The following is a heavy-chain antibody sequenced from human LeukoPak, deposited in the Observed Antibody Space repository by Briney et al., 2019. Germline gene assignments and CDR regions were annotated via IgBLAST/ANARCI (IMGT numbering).Heavy chain of an antibody. D-gene: IGHD3-16*01. Sequence: SETLSLTCAVSGGSISSSNWWSWVRQPPGKGLEWIGEIYHSGSTNYNPSLKSRVTISVDKSKNQFSLKLTSVTAADTAVYYCARAPVSTAYLHYYSMDVWGKGTMVTVSS. CDR3: ARAPVSTAYLHYYSMDV. J-gene: IGHJ6*03. V-gene: IGHV4-4*02. CDR1: GGSISSSNW. CDR2: IYHSGST.